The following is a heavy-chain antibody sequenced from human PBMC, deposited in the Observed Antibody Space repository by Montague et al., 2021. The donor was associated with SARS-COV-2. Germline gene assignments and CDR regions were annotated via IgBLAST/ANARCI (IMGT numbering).Heavy chain of an antibody. CDR2: VYHSGST. D-gene: IGHD3-22*01. CDR1: GGSIGSHY. V-gene: IGHV4-59*11. CDR3: ARDSPNSSGYHVYFDL. Sequence: SETLSLTCTVSGGSIGSHYWSWIRQPPGKGLEWIGYVYHSGSTNYNPSLKSRVTISVDTSKSRFSLKLKSVTSADTAVYYCARDSPNSSGYHVYFDLWGRGTLVTVSS. J-gene: IGHJ2*01.